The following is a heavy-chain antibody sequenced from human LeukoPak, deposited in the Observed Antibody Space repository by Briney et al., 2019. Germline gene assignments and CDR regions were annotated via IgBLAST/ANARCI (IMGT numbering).Heavy chain of an antibody. CDR1: GYTFTSHG. D-gene: IGHD6-19*01. CDR3: ARDQSSGWTHYYYYYYMDV. Sequence: ASVKVSCKASGYTFTSHGISWVRQAPGQGLEWMGWISAYNGNTNYAQKLQGRVTMTTDTSTSTAYMELRSLRSDDTAVYYCARDQSSGWTHYYYYYYMDVWGKGTTVTVSS. J-gene: IGHJ6*03. V-gene: IGHV1-18*01. CDR2: ISAYNGNT.